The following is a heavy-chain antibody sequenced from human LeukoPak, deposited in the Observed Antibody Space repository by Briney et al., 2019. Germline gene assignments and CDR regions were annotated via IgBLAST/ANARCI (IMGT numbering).Heavy chain of an antibody. Sequence: KPSETLSLTCTVSGGSISSYYWSWIRQPPGKGLEWIGYIYYSGITNYNPSLKSRVTISVHTSKNQFSLKLSSVTAADTAVYYCARDQAGSPNNWFDPWGQGTLVTVSS. V-gene: IGHV4-59*01. CDR2: IYYSGIT. J-gene: IGHJ5*02. CDR3: ARDQAGSPNNWFDP. CDR1: GGSISSYY. D-gene: IGHD1-26*01.